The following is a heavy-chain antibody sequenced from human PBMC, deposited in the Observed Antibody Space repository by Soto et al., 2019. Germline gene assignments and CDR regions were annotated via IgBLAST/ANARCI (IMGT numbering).Heavy chain of an antibody. D-gene: IGHD5-12*01. CDR3: ARWRGATICREGPTGFDY. J-gene: IGHJ4*02. Sequence: EVQLVESGGGLVQPGGSLRLSCAASGFTVSSNYMSWVRQAPGKGLEWVSVIYSGGSTYYADSVKGRFTISSDNSKNTLYLQMNSLRAEDTAVYYWARWRGATICREGPTGFDYWGQGTLVTVSS. V-gene: IGHV3-66*01. CDR2: IYSGGST. CDR1: GFTVSSNY.